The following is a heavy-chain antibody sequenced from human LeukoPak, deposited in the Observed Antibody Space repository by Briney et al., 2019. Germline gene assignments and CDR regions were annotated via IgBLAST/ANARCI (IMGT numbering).Heavy chain of an antibody. CDR3: AWSGCSSTSCYAPGAFDI. CDR1: GYSFTSYW. Sequence: GESPKTPCRGFGYSFTSYWIGWVRQIPGKGLEGMGIIYPVDSDTRYSPSFQGQVTISADKSISTAYLQWSSLKASDTAMYYCAWSGCSSTSCYAPGAFDIWGQGTVVTVSS. V-gene: IGHV5-51*01. J-gene: IGHJ3*02. D-gene: IGHD2-2*01. CDR2: IYPVDSDT.